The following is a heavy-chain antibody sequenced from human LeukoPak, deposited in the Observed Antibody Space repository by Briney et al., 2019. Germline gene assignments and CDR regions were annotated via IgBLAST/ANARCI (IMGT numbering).Heavy chain of an antibody. V-gene: IGHV1-69*05. Sequence: SVKVSCKASGGTLSSYAISWVRQAPGQGLEWMGGIIPIFGTANYAQKFQGRVTITTDESTSTAYMELSSLRSEDTAVYYCASNNYYDSSGYYWGILNDYWGQGTLVTVSS. J-gene: IGHJ4*02. D-gene: IGHD3-22*01. CDR1: GGTLSSYA. CDR3: ASNNYYDSSGYYWGILNDY. CDR2: IIPIFGTA.